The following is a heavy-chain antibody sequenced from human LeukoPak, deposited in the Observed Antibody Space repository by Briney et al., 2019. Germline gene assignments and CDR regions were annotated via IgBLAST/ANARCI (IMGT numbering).Heavy chain of an antibody. V-gene: IGHV4-59*08. Sequence: NPSETLSLTCTVSGGSISSYYWSWIRQPPGKGLEWIGYIYHSGSTNYNPSLKSRVTISVDTSKNQFSLKLSSVTAADTAVYYCARLYGDYGLLDYWGQGTLVTVSS. J-gene: IGHJ4*02. CDR1: GGSISSYY. CDR2: IYHSGST. CDR3: ARLYGDYGLLDY. D-gene: IGHD4-17*01.